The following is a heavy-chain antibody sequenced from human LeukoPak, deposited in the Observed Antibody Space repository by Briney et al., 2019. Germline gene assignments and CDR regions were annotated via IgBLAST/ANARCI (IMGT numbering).Heavy chain of an antibody. Sequence: ASVKVSCKVSGYTLTELSMHWVRQAPGKGLEWMGGFDPEDGEAIYAQKFQGRVTMTEDTSTDTAYMELSSLRSEDTAVYYCATDRGRDSSSWYWFDPWGQGTLVTVS. CDR1: GYTLTELS. CDR3: ATDRGRDSSSWYWFDP. J-gene: IGHJ5*02. D-gene: IGHD6-13*01. CDR2: FDPEDGEA. V-gene: IGHV1-24*01.